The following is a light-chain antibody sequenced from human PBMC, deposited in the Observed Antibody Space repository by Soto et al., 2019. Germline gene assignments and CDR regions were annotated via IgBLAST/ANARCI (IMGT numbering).Light chain of an antibody. CDR1: SSDIGGYNS. CDR3: SSSAGIYHYLV. V-gene: IGLV2-8*01. J-gene: IGLJ3*02. Sequence: QSVLTQPPSASGSPGQSVTISCTGTSSDIGGYNSVSWYQQHPGKAPRLMIYEANKRPSGVPDRFSGSKSGYTASLTVSGLQTEDEAFYYCSSSAGIYHYLVFGGGTKLTVL. CDR2: EAN.